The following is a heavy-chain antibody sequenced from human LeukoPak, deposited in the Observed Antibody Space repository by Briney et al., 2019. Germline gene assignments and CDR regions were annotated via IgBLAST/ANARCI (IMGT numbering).Heavy chain of an antibody. Sequence: SETLSLTCTVSGGSISSSSYYWGWIRQPPGQGLVWIGRIYYSGSTYYNPSLKSRVTISVDTSKNQFSLKLSSVTAADTAVYYCAGLPDCSGGSCIEYYFDYWGQGTLVTVSS. J-gene: IGHJ4*02. V-gene: IGHV4-39*01. CDR2: IYYSGST. CDR1: GGSISSSSYY. D-gene: IGHD2-15*01. CDR3: AGLPDCSGGSCIEYYFDY.